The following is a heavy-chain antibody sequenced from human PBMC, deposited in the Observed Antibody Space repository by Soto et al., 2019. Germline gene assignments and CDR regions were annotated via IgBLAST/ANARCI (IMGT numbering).Heavy chain of an antibody. D-gene: IGHD5-12*01. J-gene: IGHJ6*02. CDR3: ARALGYSGYAGMDV. V-gene: IGHV1-18*01. CDR2: INPDNGNT. Sequence: GASVKVSCKASGYTFTRSGISWVRQAPGQGLEWLGWINPDNGNTNYAQKLQGRVTMTTDTSTSTAYMELRSLRSDDTAVYYCARALGYSGYAGMDVWGQGTTVTVSS. CDR1: GYTFTRSG.